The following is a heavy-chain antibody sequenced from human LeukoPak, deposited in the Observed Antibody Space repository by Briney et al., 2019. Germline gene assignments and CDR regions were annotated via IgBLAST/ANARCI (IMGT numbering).Heavy chain of an antibody. CDR3: ARQVSQYYYGSGSYYNL. CDR1: GGSISSSDYY. Sequence: SETLSLTCTVSGGSISSSDYYWGWIRQPPGKGLEWIGTIYYSGSTYYNPSLKSRVTIFVDTSKNQFSLKLNSVTAADTAVYYCARQVSQYYYGSGSYYNLWGQGTLVTVSS. V-gene: IGHV4-39*01. CDR2: IYYSGST. J-gene: IGHJ4*02. D-gene: IGHD3-10*01.